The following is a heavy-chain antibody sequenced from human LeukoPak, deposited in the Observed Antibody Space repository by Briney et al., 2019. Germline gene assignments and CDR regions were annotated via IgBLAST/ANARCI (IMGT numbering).Heavy chain of an antibody. V-gene: IGHV1-8*03. J-gene: IGHJ4*02. CDR1: GYTFTSYY. CDR2: MNPNSGNT. D-gene: IGHD1-26*01. CDR3: ARVKEGGFAY. Sequence: GASVTVSCKASGYTFTSYYINWVRQATGEGLEWMGWMNPNSGNTGYAQKFQGRVTLTMNTSISTASMELSRLRSEDTAVYYCARVKEGGFAYWGQRTLCTVSS.